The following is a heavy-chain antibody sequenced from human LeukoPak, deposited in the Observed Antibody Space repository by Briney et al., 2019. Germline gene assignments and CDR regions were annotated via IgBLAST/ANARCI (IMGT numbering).Heavy chain of an antibody. V-gene: IGHV1-2*02. CDR1: GYTFTSYY. CDR3: ARVLVGATTASSAFDI. J-gene: IGHJ3*02. D-gene: IGHD1-26*01. Sequence: ASVKVSCKASGYTFTSYYMHWVRQAPGQGIEWMGWINPNSGGTNYAQKFQGRVTMTRDTSISTAYMELSRLRSDDTAVYYCARVLVGATTASSAFDIWGQGTMVTVSS. CDR2: INPNSGGT.